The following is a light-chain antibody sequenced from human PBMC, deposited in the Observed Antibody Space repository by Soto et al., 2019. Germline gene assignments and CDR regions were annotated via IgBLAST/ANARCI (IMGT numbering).Light chain of an antibody. J-gene: IGKJ1*01. Sequence: EIVLTQSPATLSVSPGERATLSCRASQSVSSDLAWYQQKPGQAPRLIIYGAFTRATGIPARFSGSGSGTEFTLTISSLQSEDFAVYYCQQYNNWPPWTFGQGTKVDIK. CDR3: QQYNNWPPWT. V-gene: IGKV3-15*01. CDR2: GAF. CDR1: QSVSSD.